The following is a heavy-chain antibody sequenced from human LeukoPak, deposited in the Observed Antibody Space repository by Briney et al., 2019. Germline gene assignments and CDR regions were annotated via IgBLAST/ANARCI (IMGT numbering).Heavy chain of an antibody. CDR1: VFTFSDYA. J-gene: IGHJ5*02. D-gene: IGHD3-10*01. CDR3: AKGRNSGSYFGIDP. Sequence: GGSLRLSCAASVFTFSDYAMSWVRQAPGKGLEWVSGIGSSGVNTDYATSVKGRFTISRDNTKSTLHLLMNSLRVEDTATYYCAKGRNSGSYFGIDPWGQGTPVSVSS. V-gene: IGHV3-23*01. CDR2: IGSSGVNT.